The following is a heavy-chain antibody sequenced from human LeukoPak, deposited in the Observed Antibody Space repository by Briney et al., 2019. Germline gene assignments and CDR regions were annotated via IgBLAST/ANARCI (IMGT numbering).Heavy chain of an antibody. CDR1: GFTFSSYA. J-gene: IGHJ6*02. D-gene: IGHD2-8*01. CDR2: ISGSGGST. V-gene: IGHV3-23*01. CDR3: ARGVSYYYYYYGMDV. Sequence: PGGSLRLSCAASGFTFSSYAMSWVRQAPGKGLEWVSAISGSGGSTYYADSVKGRFTISRDNSKNTLYLQMNSPRAEDTAVYYCARGVSYYYYYYGMDVWGQGTTVTVSS.